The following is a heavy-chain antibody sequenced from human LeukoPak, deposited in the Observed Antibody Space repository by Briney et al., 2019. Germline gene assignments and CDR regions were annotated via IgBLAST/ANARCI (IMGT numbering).Heavy chain of an antibody. CDR1: GFIFSSYS. CDR2: ISSSSSYI. Sequence: NAGGSLRLSCAASGFIFSSYSMNWVRQAPGKGLEWVSSISSSSSYIYYADSVKGRFTISRDNAKNSLSLQMNSLRAEDTAVYYCARVEGGWDSSGYYFEYFQHWGQGTLVTVSS. CDR3: ARVEGGWDSSGYYFEYFQH. J-gene: IGHJ1*01. V-gene: IGHV3-21*01. D-gene: IGHD3-22*01.